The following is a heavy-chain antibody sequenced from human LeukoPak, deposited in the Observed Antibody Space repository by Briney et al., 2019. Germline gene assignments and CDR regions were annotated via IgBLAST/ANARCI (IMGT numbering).Heavy chain of an antibody. CDR3: GRGAPTIAGAGHIWFDP. CDR1: GGSISSYY. CDR2: IYYSGST. D-gene: IGHD1-26*01. V-gene: IGHV4-59*01. Sequence: ASQTLSLTCTVSGGSISSYYWSWIRQPPGKGLEWVGNIYYSGSTNYNASLKSRVSISGGADKHQFALKLCSVSAADTAVYDWGRGAPTIAGAGHIWFDPWGQGTLVTVSS. J-gene: IGHJ5*02.